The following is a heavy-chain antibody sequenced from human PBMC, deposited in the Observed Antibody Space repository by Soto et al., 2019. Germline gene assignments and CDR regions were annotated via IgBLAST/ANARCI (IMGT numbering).Heavy chain of an antibody. Sequence: ETQSLTCTAYVCSYTELQRTWIRRPPGKGPEWIGEIKHSGSTNYNPSLTRRVTISVDTSKNQFSLKLNSVTAADTAGDYCARGVHFGHYPREGWGQGTSVNVSA. V-gene: IGHV4-34*01. CDR1: VCSYTELQ. J-gene: IGHJ6*01. CDR3: ARGVHFGHYPREG. CDR2: IKHSGST. D-gene: IGHD3-3*02.